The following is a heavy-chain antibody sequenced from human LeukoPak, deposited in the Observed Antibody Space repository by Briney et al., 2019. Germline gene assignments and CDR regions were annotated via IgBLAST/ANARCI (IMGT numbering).Heavy chain of an antibody. J-gene: IGHJ4*02. D-gene: IGHD3-10*01. V-gene: IGHV1-46*01. CDR1: GYTFTSYY. Sequence: GASVTVSCKASGYTFTSYYMHWVRQAPGQGLEWMGVINPSSGSTIYAQKFQGRVTMTRDTSTSTVYMELSTLRSEDTAVYYCARYTMFRGVPLYYFDYWGQGTLVTVSS. CDR3: ARYTMFRGVPLYYFDY. CDR2: INPSSGST.